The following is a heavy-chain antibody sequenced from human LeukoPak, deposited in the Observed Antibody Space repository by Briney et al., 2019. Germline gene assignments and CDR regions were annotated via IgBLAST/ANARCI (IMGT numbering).Heavy chain of an antibody. V-gene: IGHV3-48*04. CDR1: GFTFSSYS. CDR2: ISSSGNTI. Sequence: GGSLRLSCAASGFTFSSYSMNWVRQAPGKGLEGVSYISSSGNTIYYTDSVKGRFTISRDNAKNSLYLQMNSLRAGDTAVYYCVRGGKTYAWGDYWGEGTLVTVSS. D-gene: IGHD7-27*01. J-gene: IGHJ4*02. CDR3: VRGGKTYAWGDY.